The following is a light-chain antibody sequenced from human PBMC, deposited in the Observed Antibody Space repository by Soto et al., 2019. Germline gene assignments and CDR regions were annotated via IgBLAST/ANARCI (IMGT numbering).Light chain of an antibody. CDR3: QQSYSTTWT. Sequence: DIQMTQSPSSLSASVGDRVTITCRASQVISTYLNWYQQRPGKAPKLLIYAASSLQSGVPSRFSGSGSETHFTLTISSLQPEDFATYSCQQSYSTTWTFGQGTKVDIK. J-gene: IGKJ1*01. CDR2: AAS. V-gene: IGKV1-39*01. CDR1: QVISTY.